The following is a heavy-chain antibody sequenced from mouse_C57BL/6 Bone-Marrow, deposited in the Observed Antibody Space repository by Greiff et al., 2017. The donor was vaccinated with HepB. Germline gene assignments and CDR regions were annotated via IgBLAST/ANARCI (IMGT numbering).Heavy chain of an antibody. V-gene: IGHV1-5*01. J-gene: IGHJ1*03. CDR2: IYPGNSDT. Sequence: EVKLQQSGTVLARPGASVKMSCKTSGYTFTSYWMHWVKQRPGQGLEWIGAIYPGNSDTSYNQKFKGKAKLTAVTSASTAYMELSSLTNEDSAVYYCTKPPPITTVVAPYWYFDVWGTGTTVTVSS. D-gene: IGHD1-1*01. CDR1: GYTFTSYW. CDR3: TKPPPITTVVAPYWYFDV.